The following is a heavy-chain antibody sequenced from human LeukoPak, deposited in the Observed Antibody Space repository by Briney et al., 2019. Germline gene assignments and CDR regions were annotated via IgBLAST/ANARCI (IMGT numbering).Heavy chain of an antibody. J-gene: IGHJ6*02. CDR1: GGSISSGSYY. CDR2: IYTSGST. Sequence: SETLSLTCTVSGGSISSGSYYWSWIRQPAGKGLEWIGRIYTSGSTNYNPSLKSRVTISVDTSKNQFSLKLSSVTAADTAVYYCARRTSGWDYYGMDVWAKGPRPPSP. D-gene: IGHD6-19*01. CDR3: ARRTSGWDYYGMDV. V-gene: IGHV4-61*02.